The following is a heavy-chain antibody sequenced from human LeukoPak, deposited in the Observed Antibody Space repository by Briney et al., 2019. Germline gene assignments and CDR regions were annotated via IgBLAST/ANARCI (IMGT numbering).Heavy chain of an antibody. CDR1: GGSISSSSYY. CDR3: ARDRDTAMAFNLDY. Sequence: SETLSLTCTVSGGSISSSSYYWGWIRQPPGKGLEWLGSIYYSGSTYYHPSLKSRVTISVDTSKNQFSLKLSPVTAADTAVYYCARDRDTAMAFNLDYWGQGTLVTVSS. D-gene: IGHD5-18*01. CDR2: IYYSGST. J-gene: IGHJ4*02. V-gene: IGHV4-39*07.